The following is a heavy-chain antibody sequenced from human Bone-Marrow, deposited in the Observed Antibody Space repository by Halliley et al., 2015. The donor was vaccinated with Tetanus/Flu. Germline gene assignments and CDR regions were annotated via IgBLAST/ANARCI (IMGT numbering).Heavy chain of an antibody. CDR1: DFTFTIYW. Sequence: SLRLSRAASDFTFTIYWMTWVRQAPGKGLEWVANTNQDGSEKYYVDSVKGRFTISRDNAKNSLYLQMNSLRAEDTAVYYCATYSSGPFVYWGQGSLVTVSS. V-gene: IGHV3-7*01. D-gene: IGHD3-22*01. J-gene: IGHJ4*02. CDR2: TNQDGSEK. CDR3: ATYSSGPFVY.